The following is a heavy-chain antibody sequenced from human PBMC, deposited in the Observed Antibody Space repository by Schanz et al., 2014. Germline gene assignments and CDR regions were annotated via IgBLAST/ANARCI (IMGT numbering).Heavy chain of an antibody. V-gene: IGHV1-69*04. J-gene: IGHJ4*02. CDR2: VIPMLGIT. Sequence: QAQLAQSGGEVKKPGSSVRVSCKASGGPLSSYPINWVRQAPGQGLEWMGGVIPMLGITNYAERFQGRVTITADTSTAYMELSSLRSDDTALYYCARDRQNIASPATGFDSWGQGTLVTVSS. D-gene: IGHD6-13*01. CDR1: GGPLSSYP. CDR3: ARDRQNIASPATGFDS.